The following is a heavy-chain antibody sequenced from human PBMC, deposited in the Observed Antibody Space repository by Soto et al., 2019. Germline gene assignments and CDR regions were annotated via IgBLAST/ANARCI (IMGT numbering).Heavy chain of an antibody. CDR3: ARGIYEGSSGYYLDV. D-gene: IGHD3-22*01. V-gene: IGHV4-34*01. CDR1: GGSFSGYY. Sequence: SETLSLTCAVYGGSFSGYYWTWIRQPPGTGLEWIGEINHSGSTNYNPSLKSRVSVSIDTSKKQFSLKMTSVTATDKAVYYCARGIYEGSSGYYLDVWGQGNLVTVSS. CDR2: INHSGST. J-gene: IGHJ4*02.